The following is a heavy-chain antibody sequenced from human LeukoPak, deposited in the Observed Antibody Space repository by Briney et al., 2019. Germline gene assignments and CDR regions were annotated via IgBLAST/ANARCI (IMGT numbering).Heavy chain of an antibody. CDR1: GFTFRTNA. J-gene: IGHJ4*02. Sequence: PGGSLRLSCGASGFTFRTNAMYSVRQAPGKVLELISSISADGSTYYAGSVEGRFTLYRDNSKNTLFLYMSSLRVEDTALYYCAKGSNSDPNGLTDYWGQGTLVTVSS. V-gene: IGHV3-23*01. D-gene: IGHD3-16*01. CDR2: ISADGST. CDR3: AKGSNSDPNGLTDY.